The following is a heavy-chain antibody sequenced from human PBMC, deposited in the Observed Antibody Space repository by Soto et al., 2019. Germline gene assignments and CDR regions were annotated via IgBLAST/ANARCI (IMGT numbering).Heavy chain of an antibody. V-gene: IGHV4-31*03. Sequence: SETLSLTCTVSGGSISGSGYYWNWIRQHPGKGLEWIGYIYYGGSTYYNPSLRSRVVISVDTSKNQFSLRLSSVTASDTAVYYCAYGSGSPYYSHFWGQGTLVTVSS. CDR2: IYYGGST. CDR3: AYGSGSPYYSHF. J-gene: IGHJ4*02. D-gene: IGHD3-10*01. CDR1: GGSISGSGYY.